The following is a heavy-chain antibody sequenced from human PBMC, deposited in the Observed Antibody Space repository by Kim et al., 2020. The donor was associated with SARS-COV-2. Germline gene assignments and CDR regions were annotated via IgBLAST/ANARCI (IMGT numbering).Heavy chain of an antibody. J-gene: IGHJ6*02. CDR2: TYYRSKWYN. CDR1: GDSVSSNSAA. V-gene: IGHV6-1*01. Sequence: SQTLSLTCAISGDSVSSNSAAWNWIRQSPSRGLEWLGRTYYRSKWYNDYAVSVKSRITINPDTSKNQFSLQLNSVTPEDTAVYYCARDSDIAVAGTFLVYYGMDVWGQGTTVSVSS. D-gene: IGHD6-19*01. CDR3: ARDSDIAVAGTFLVYYGMDV.